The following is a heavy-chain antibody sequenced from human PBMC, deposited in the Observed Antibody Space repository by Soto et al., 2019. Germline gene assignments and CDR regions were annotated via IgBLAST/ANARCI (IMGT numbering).Heavy chain of an antibody. CDR3: AKDTAMVGGDAFDI. J-gene: IGHJ3*02. V-gene: IGHV4-59*08. CDR1: GGSISSYY. Sequence: PSETLSLTCTVSGGSISSYYWSWIRQPPGKGLEWIGYIYYSGSTNYNPSLKSRVTISVDTSKNQFSLKLSSVTAADTAVYYCAKDTAMVGGDAFDIWGQGTMVT. D-gene: IGHD5-18*01. CDR2: IYYSGST.